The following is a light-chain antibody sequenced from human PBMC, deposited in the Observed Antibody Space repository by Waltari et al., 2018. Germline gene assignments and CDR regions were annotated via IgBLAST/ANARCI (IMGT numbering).Light chain of an antibody. Sequence: SVLTQPPTASGTPGQRVNISCSGTRSTSGSNSVTWYQQVPGTAPKLLIYNNSQRPSGVPDRFSGSKSGTSASLDISGLQSEDEADYYCAAWDDSLNGVFGGGTKLTVL. J-gene: IGLJ3*02. CDR3: AAWDDSLNGV. CDR2: NNS. CDR1: RSTSGSNS. V-gene: IGLV1-44*01.